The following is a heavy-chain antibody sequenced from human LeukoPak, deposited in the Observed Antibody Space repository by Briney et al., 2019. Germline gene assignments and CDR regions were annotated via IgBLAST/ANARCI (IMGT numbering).Heavy chain of an antibody. V-gene: IGHV4-4*07. CDR1: GGSISSYY. Sequence: SETLSLNCTVSGGSISSYYWSWIRQPAGKGLEWIGRIYTSGSTNYNPSLKSRVTISVDTSKNQFSLKLSSVTAADTAVYYCARVEWGGGYSSGWYEWFDPWGQGTLVTVSS. CDR3: ARVEWGGGYSSGWYEWFDP. D-gene: IGHD6-19*01. CDR2: IYTSGST. J-gene: IGHJ5*02.